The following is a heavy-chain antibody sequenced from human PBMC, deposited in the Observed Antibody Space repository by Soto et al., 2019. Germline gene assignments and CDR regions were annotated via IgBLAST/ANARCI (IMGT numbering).Heavy chain of an antibody. D-gene: IGHD1-20*01. J-gene: IGHJ4*02. V-gene: IGHV4-30-4*01. CDR3: ARGRITGTTGYDY. CDR2: IYYSGST. CDR1: GGSISSGDYY. Sequence: QVQLQESGPGLVKPSQTLSLTCTVSGGSISSGDYYWSWIRQPPGKGLEWIGYIYYSGSTYYNPSLKSRVTITVDTSKNQFSLKLSSVTAADTAVYYCARGRITGTTGYDYWGQGTLVTVSS.